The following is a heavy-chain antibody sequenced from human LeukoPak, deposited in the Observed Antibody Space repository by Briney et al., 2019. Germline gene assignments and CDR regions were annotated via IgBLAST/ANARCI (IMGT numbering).Heavy chain of an antibody. J-gene: IGHJ4*02. CDR1: VGSISSGGYY. CDR2: IYHSGAT. CDR3: ANTQTPAGGGFDY. Sequence: PSETLSLTCTVSVGSISSGGYYWDWIRQPPGKGLEWIGNIYHSGATYYNPSLESRVSMSLDTSENQFSLKVTSVTAADTAVYYCANTQTPAGGGFDYWGQGTLVTVSS. V-gene: IGHV4-39*07. D-gene: IGHD3-16*01.